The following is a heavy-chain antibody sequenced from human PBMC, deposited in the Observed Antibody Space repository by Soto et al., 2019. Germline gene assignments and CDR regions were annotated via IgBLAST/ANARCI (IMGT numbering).Heavy chain of an antibody. Sequence: QVQLVQSGSEVKKPGASVKVSCKASGYTFTSYAMRWVRQAPGQRLEWMGWINAGNGNTKSSQKFQGRVTITRDTSASTAYMELSSLRSEDTAVYYCARDQRRDYDFWSGYSQGFDYWGQGTLVTVSS. V-gene: IGHV1-3*01. CDR2: INAGNGNT. CDR1: GYTFTSYA. J-gene: IGHJ4*02. D-gene: IGHD3-3*01. CDR3: ARDQRRDYDFWSGYSQGFDY.